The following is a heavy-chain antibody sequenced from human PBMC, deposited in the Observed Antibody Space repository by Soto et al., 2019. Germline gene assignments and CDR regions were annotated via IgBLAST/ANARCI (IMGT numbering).Heavy chain of an antibody. V-gene: IGHV4-30-2*01. CDR3: ARVPDV. CDR2: IYHSGST. J-gene: IGHJ6*02. CDR1: GGSIIGVVYS. Sequence: SVTLCLSWAVSGGSIIGVVYSWSWTRQPPGKGLEWIGYIYHSGSTYYNPSLKSRVTISVDRSKNQFSLKLSSVTAADTAVYYCARVPDVWGQGTTVTVSS.